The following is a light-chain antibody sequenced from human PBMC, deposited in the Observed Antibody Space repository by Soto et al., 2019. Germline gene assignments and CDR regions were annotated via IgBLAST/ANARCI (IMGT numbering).Light chain of an antibody. CDR1: SSDVGSYNL. V-gene: IGLV2-23*02. J-gene: IGLJ1*01. CDR2: EVS. CDR3: CSYASTTIYV. Sequence: QSVLTQPASVSGSPGQSITISCTGTSSDVGSYNLVSWYQQHPGKAPKFMIYEVSKRPSGVSNRFSGSKSGNTASLTISGLQVEDEADYYCCSYASTTIYVFGTGTKV.